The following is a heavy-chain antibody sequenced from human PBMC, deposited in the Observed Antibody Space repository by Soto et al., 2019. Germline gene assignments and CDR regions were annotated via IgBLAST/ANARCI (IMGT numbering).Heavy chain of an antibody. V-gene: IGHV3-30*18. CDR3: AKEWVYDSSGWSFDY. Sequence: QVQLVESGGGVVQPGRSLRLSCAAPGFTFSSYGMHWVRQAPGKGLEWVAVISYDGSNKYYADSVKGRFTISRDNSKNTLYLQMNSLRAEDTAVYYCAKEWVYDSSGWSFDYWGQGTLVTASS. CDR1: GFTFSSYG. CDR2: ISYDGSNK. J-gene: IGHJ4*02. D-gene: IGHD3-22*01.